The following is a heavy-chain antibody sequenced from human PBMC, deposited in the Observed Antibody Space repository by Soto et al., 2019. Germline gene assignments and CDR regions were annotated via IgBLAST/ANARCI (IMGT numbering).Heavy chain of an antibody. V-gene: IGHV4-34*01. CDR2: INHSGST. CDR3: ARATAPYYDNSGYFHSNYFDS. J-gene: IGHJ4*02. Sequence: PSETLSLTCAVYGGSFSGYYWSWIRQPPGKGLEWIGEINHSGSTNYNPSLKGRFTISRDNAKKSLYLQMNRLRAEDTAVYFCARATAPYYDNSGYFHSNYFDSWGQGTLVTVSS. D-gene: IGHD3-22*01. CDR1: GGSFSGYY.